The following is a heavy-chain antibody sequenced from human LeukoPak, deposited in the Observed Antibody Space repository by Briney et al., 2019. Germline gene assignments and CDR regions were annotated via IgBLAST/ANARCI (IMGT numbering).Heavy chain of an antibody. V-gene: IGHV4-34*01. D-gene: IGHD2-15*01. Sequence: PSETLSLTCAVYGGSFSGYYWSWIRQPPGKGLEWIGEINHSGSTNYNPSLKSRVTISVDTSKNQFSLKLSSVTAADTAVYYCARGLQVVVAATRDPYFYYYMDVWGKGTTVTVSS. CDR1: GGSFSGYY. CDR3: ARGLQVVVAATRDPYFYYYMDV. J-gene: IGHJ6*03. CDR2: INHSGST.